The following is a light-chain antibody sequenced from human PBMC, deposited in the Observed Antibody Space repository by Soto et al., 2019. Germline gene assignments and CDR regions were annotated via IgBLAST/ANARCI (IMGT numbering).Light chain of an antibody. Sequence: QSVLTQPPSTSSTPGQTVTISCSGSTSNIGTFYVYWYQHLPGTAPKLLIYIGDQRSSGVSDRFSASKSGTSASLAISGLRSDVEADYYCAAWDDNLNAYVFGSGTKLTVL. CDR3: AAWDDNLNAYV. J-gene: IGLJ1*01. V-gene: IGLV1-47*02. CDR1: TSNIGTFY. CDR2: IGD.